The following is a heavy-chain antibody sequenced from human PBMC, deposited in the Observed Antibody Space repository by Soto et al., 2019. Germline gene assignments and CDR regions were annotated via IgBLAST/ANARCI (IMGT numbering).Heavy chain of an antibody. V-gene: IGHV4-28*01. CDR3: AISIAAAGSDLKEYDY. J-gene: IGHJ4*02. D-gene: IGHD6-13*01. CDR1: GYSISSSNW. CDR2: IYYSGST. Sequence: SETLSLTCAVSGYSISSSNWWGWIRQPPGKGLEWIGYIYYSGSTYYNPSLKSRVTMSVDTSKNQFSLKLSSVTAVDTAVYYCAISIAAAGSDLKEYDYWGQGTLVTVSS.